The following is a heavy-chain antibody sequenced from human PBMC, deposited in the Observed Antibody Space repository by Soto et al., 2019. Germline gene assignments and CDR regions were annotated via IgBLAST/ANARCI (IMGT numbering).Heavy chain of an antibody. V-gene: IGHV4-34*01. CDR3: ARVYCGGDCYSPRYPLDY. J-gene: IGHJ4*02. D-gene: IGHD2-21*01. CDR2: INHSGST. CDR1: GGSFSGYY. Sequence: QVQLQQWGAGLLKPSETLSLTCAVYGGSFSGYYWSWIRQPPGKGLEWIGEINHSGSTNYNPSLKSRVTISVDTSKNQFSLKLSSVTAADTAVYYCARVYCGGDCYSPRYPLDYWGQGTLVTVSS.